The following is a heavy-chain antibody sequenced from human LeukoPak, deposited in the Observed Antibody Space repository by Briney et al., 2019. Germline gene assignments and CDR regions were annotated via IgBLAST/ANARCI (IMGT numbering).Heavy chain of an antibody. J-gene: IGHJ4*02. D-gene: IGHD3-16*01. CDR1: GGSLSNYY. Sequence: SETLSLTCTVSGGSLSNYYWSWLRQPPGKGLEWIGHIYESGSTTYNPSLKSRVTISVDTSKKQFSLRLSSVTAADTAVYYFARGRIGGPKAPFDYWGQGTLVTVSS. CDR2: IYESGST. V-gene: IGHV4-59*01. CDR3: ARGRIGGPKAPFDY.